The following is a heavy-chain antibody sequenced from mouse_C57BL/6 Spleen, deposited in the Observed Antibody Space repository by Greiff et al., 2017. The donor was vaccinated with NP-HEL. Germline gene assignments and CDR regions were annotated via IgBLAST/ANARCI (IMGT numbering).Heavy chain of an antibody. J-gene: IGHJ2*01. CDR1: GFTFSSYA. CDR3: TRGHPWNVIFDY. CDR2: ISSGGDYI. Sequence: EVKLVESGEGLVKPGGSLKLSCAASGFTFSSYAMSWVRQTPEKRLEWVAYISSGGDYIYYADTVKGRFTISRDNARNTLYLQMSSLKSEDTAVYYCTRGHPWNVIFDYGGRDTTLTVSS. D-gene: IGHD6-1*01. V-gene: IGHV5-9-1*02.